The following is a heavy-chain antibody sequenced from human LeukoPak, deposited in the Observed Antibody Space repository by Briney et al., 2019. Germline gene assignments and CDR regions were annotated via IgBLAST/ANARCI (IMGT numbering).Heavy chain of an antibody. D-gene: IGHD3-10*01. J-gene: IGHJ6*02. CDR2: ISGSSGMI. V-gene: IGHV3-48*02. CDR1: GFTFSAYS. Sequence: GGSLRLSCAASGFTFSAYSMNWVRQAPGKGLEWVAYISGSSGMIYYADSVRGRFTISRDNAKNSLCLQMNSLRDEDTAVYYCARYFGDPQGMDVWGQGTTVTVTS. CDR3: ARYFGDPQGMDV.